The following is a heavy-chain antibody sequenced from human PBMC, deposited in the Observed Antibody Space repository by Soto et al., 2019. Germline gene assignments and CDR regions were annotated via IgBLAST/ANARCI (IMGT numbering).Heavy chain of an antibody. CDR3: ARSGYDAPSDY. D-gene: IGHD5-12*01. Sequence: QVQLVQSGAEVKKPGASVKVSCKASGYTFTSYAMHWVRQAPGQRLEWMGWINAGNGNTKYSQKFQGRVTITRDTSASTAYMELSSLRSEDTGVYYCARSGYDAPSDYWGQGTLVTVSS. CDR2: INAGNGNT. V-gene: IGHV1-3*01. J-gene: IGHJ4*02. CDR1: GYTFTSYA.